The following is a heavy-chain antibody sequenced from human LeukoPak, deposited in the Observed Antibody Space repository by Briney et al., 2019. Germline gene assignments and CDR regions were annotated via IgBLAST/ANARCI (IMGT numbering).Heavy chain of an antibody. V-gene: IGHV3-7*04. CDR2: IKQDGSEE. Sequence: GSLRLSCAASGFTFNAYWMTWVRQAPGKGLEWVANIKQDGSEEYYVDSVRGRFTISRDNAENSLDLQMTSLRAEDTAVYYCARATSAWYGTYFDSWGQGTLVTVTS. D-gene: IGHD6-19*01. CDR3: ARATSAWYGTYFDS. CDR1: GFTFNAYW. J-gene: IGHJ4*02.